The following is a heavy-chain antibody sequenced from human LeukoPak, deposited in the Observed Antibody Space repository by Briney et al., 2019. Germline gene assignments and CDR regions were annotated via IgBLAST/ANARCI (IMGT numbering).Heavy chain of an antibody. D-gene: IGHD6-13*01. J-gene: IGHJ4*02. CDR2: ISSSSSTI. Sequence: PGGSLRLSCAASGFTFSSYEMNWVRQAPGKGLEWVSYISSSSSTIYYADSVKGRFTISRDNAKNSLYLQMNSLRAEDTAVYYCARVRAAAGRSFDYWGQGTLVTVSS. V-gene: IGHV3-48*03. CDR1: GFTFSSYE. CDR3: ARVRAAAGRSFDY.